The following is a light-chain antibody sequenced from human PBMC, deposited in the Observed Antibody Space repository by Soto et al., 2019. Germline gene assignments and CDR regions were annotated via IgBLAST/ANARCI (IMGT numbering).Light chain of an antibody. J-gene: IGKJ2*01. CDR1: QTVYNN. CDR2: DAS. Sequence: DIVMTQSPATLSASPGETLTLSCRASQTVYNNLAWYQQKPGQAPRLLIFDASTRATGLPARFSGSGSGTEFTLTISSLQSEDFAVYYCQQYNIWPPKFIFGQGTKLEI. CDR3: QQYNIWPPKFI. V-gene: IGKV3-15*01.